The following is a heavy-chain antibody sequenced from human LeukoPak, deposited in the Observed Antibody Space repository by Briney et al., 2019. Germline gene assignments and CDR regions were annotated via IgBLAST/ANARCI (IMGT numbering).Heavy chain of an antibody. V-gene: IGHV4-38-2*02. CDR1: GYSISNAYY. D-gene: IGHD6-19*01. CDR2: LYHSGST. J-gene: IGHJ3*02. CDR3: ARDIVLIAVAVRGSFDI. Sequence: SETLSLTCTVSGYSISNAYYWGWIRQPPGKGLEWIGSLYHSGSTYYNPSLKSRVTTSVDTSKNRFSLKLTSVTAADTALYYCARDIVLIAVAVRGSFDIWGQGTMVTVSS.